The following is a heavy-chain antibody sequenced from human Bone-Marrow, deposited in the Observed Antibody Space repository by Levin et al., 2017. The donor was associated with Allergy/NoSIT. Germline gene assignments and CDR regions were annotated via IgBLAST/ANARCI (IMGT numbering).Heavy chain of an antibody. V-gene: IGHV3-15*01. CDR1: GFTFSNAW. J-gene: IGHJ4*02. CDR2: IKSKTDGGTT. D-gene: IGHD2-2*01. CDR3: TTATSTRYSRYYLN. Sequence: GGSLRLSCAASGFTFSNAWMSWVRQAPGKGLEWVGRIKSKTDGGTTDYAAPVKGRFTISRDDSKNTLYLQMNSLKTEDTAVYYCTTATSTRYSRYYLNWGQGTLVTVSS.